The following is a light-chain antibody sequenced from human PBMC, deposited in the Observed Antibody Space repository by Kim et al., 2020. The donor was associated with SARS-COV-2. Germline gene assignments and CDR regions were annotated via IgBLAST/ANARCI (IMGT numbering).Light chain of an antibody. CDR3: QSYDSSNWV. CDR1: SGSIASNY. J-gene: IGLJ3*02. V-gene: IGLV6-57*03. CDR2: KDN. Sequence: GKQVTISCTRGSGSIASNYVQWYQQRPGSGPTTVIYKDNERPSGVPDRFSGSIDSSSNSASLTISGLKTEDEADYYCQSYDSSNWVFGGGTQLTVL.